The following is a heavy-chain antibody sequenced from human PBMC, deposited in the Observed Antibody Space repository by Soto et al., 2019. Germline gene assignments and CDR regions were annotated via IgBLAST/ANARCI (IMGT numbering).Heavy chain of an antibody. V-gene: IGHV3-33*01. J-gene: IGHJ3*01. CDR1: GFIFSNYG. CDR2: VWYDGSDK. CDR3: AGAIGSGNMGASDF. D-gene: IGHD2-15*01. Sequence: QVQVVESGGGVVQPGTSLRLSCAASGFIFSNYGMHWVRQAPGKGLEWVALVWYDGSDKYYADSVKGRFTVSRDNSKSTLYLQMNSLRAEDTAVYYCAGAIGSGNMGASDFWGQGTMVTVSS.